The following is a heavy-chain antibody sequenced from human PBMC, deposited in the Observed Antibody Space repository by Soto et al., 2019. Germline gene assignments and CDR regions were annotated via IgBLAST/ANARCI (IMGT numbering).Heavy chain of an antibody. CDR2: IYSSGIT. Sequence: SETLSLTCTVSGGSISGFYWSWIRQPAGKGLEWIGRIYSSGITSYNPSLKSRVTMSVDTSKNQFSLNLTSATAADTAVYYCARGPGSYNWFDLWGQGTLVTVSS. J-gene: IGHJ5*02. CDR1: GGSISGFY. V-gene: IGHV4-4*07. D-gene: IGHD3-10*01. CDR3: ARGPGSYNWFDL.